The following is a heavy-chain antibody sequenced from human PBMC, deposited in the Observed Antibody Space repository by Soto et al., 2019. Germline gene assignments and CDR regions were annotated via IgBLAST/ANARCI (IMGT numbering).Heavy chain of an antibody. CDR2: ISGSGGSL. D-gene: IGHD6-19*01. CDR1: GFTFSSYA. J-gene: IGHJ4*02. CDR3: AKDRTYSSGSLDH. V-gene: IGHV3-23*01. Sequence: EVQVLESGGGLVQPGGSLRLPCSDSGFTFSSYAMNWVRQAPGKGLEWVSVISGSGGSLHYADAVKGRFTITRDNAKNTLYLQMNSLRSEDTAVYYCAKDRTYSSGSLDHWGQVTLVTVSS.